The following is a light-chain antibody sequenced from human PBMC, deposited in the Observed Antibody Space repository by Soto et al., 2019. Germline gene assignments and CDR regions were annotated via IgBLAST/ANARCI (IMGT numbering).Light chain of an antibody. CDR2: AVF. Sequence: DIQMTQSPSTLSASVGDRVTITCRASQSISSWLAWYQQKPGKAPKLLIYAVFTLQSGVPSRFSGSGSGAEFTLTSSSLQPEDFATYYCQQVDTYPLTFGGGTKVDIK. CDR3: QQVDTYPLT. J-gene: IGKJ4*01. V-gene: IGKV1-5*01. CDR1: QSISSW.